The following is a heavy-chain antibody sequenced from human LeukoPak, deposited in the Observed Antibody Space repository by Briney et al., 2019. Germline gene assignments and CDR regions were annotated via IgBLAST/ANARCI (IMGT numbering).Heavy chain of an antibody. CDR1: GFTFSSYG. CDR2: IWYDGSNK. Sequence: PGGSLRLSCAASGFTFSSYGMHWVRQAPGKGLEWVAVIWYDGSNKYYADSVKGRFTISRDNSKNTLYQQMNSLRAEDTAVYYCARDFRAFEYYYGMDVWGQGTTVTVSS. V-gene: IGHV3-33*01. CDR3: ARDFRAFEYYYGMDV. J-gene: IGHJ6*02.